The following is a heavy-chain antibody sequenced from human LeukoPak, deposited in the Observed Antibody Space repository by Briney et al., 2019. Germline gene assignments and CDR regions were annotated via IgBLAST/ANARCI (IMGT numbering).Heavy chain of an antibody. J-gene: IGHJ3*02. CDR3: ARVPLRWGDAFDI. CDR1: GGSLSSGDYY. V-gene: IGHV4-30-4*01. CDR2: IYYSGST. Sequence: SETLSLTCTVSGGSLSSGDYYWSWIRQPPGKGLEWIGYIYYSGSTYYNPSLKSRVTISVDTSKNQFSLKLSSVTAADTAVYYCARVPLRWGDAFDIWGQGTMVTVSS. D-gene: IGHD4-23*01.